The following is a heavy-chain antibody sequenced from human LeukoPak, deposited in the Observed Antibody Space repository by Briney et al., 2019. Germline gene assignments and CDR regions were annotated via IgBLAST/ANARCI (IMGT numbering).Heavy chain of an antibody. CDR1: GFTFSSYA. V-gene: IGHV3-30-3*01. CDR3: ARERGELLFDSYYYYYGMDV. Sequence: GGSLRLSCAASGFTFSSYAMHWVRQAPGKGLEWVAVISYDGSNKYYADSVKGRFTISRDNSKNTLYLQMNSLRAEDTAVYYCARERGELLFDSYYYYYGMDVWGQGTTVTVSS. D-gene: IGHD3-10*01. J-gene: IGHJ6*02. CDR2: ISYDGSNK.